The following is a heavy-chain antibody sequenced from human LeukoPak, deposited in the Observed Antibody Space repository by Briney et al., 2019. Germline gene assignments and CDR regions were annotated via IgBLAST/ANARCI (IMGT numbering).Heavy chain of an antibody. V-gene: IGHV4-39*01. Sequence: SETLSLTCTVSGGSISSSSNDWGWIRQPPGKGLEWIGSIYYSGSTYYNPSLKSRVTIFVDTSKNQFSLKLSSVTAADTAVYYCARQVHCSGGSCYTFDYWGQGTPVTVSS. CDR1: GGSISSSSND. CDR3: ARQVHCSGGSCYTFDY. J-gene: IGHJ4*02. D-gene: IGHD2-15*01. CDR2: IYYSGST.